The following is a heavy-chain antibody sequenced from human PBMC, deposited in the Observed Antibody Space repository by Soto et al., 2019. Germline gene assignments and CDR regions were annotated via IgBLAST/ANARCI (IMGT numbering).Heavy chain of an antibody. CDR3: AKDIVVVVTATQHHMWYKP. V-gene: IGHV1-46*01. J-gene: IGHJ5*02. Sequence: ASVMGSLKASGYTFTSDYMHWVRQAPGQVLDCIGIINPSGGSTSYAQKFQGRVTMTRDTYTSTFYMELSSMRSEDTAVYYCAKDIVVVVTATQHHMWYKPWGHGTLDTV. D-gene: IGHD2-15*01. CDR1: GYTFTSDY. CDR2: INPSGGST.